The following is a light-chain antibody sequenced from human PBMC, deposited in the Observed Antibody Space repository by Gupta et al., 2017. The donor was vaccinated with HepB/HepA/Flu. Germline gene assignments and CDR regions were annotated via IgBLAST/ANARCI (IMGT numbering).Light chain of an antibody. V-gene: IGKV3-20*01. CDR1: QSVTSTY. Sequence: ELVLTQSPGTLSLSTGERATLSCSASQSVTSTYLAWYQQKPGQAPRLLIYGSSSRATGIPDRFSGSGSGTDFTLTISRLEPEDFAVYYCQQYGSSRIFTFGPGTKVDIK. CDR2: GSS. J-gene: IGKJ3*01. CDR3: QQYGSSRIFT.